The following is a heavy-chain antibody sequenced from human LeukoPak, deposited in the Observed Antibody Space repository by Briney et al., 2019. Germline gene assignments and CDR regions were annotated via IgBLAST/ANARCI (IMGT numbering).Heavy chain of an antibody. CDR2: ISGSGGNT. Sequence: GGSLRLSCAASGFTFSNYAMTWVRQAPGKGLEWVSAISGSGGNTYYADSVKGRFTISRDNAENTLYMQMNSLGAEDTAIYYCAKDRDGYNPDYWGQGTLVTGSA. CDR3: AKDRDGYNPDY. V-gene: IGHV3-23*01. CDR1: GFTFSNYA. D-gene: IGHD5-24*01. J-gene: IGHJ4*02.